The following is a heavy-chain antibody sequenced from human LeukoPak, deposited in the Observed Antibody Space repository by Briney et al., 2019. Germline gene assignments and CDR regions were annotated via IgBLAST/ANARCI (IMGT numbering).Heavy chain of an antibody. CDR1: GGSISTYY. Sequence: PSETLSLTCTVSGGSISTYYWSWIRQPPRKGLEWIAYIYYSGSTNYNPSLKSRVTISVDTSKNQFSLKLSSVTAADTAVYYCARLRRGSYYFDSWGQGTLVTVSS. CDR3: ARLRRGSYYFDS. CDR2: IYYSGST. V-gene: IGHV4-59*08. D-gene: IGHD1-26*01. J-gene: IGHJ4*02.